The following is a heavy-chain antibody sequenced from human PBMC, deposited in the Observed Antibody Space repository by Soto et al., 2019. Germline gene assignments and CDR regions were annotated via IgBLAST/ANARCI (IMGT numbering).Heavy chain of an antibody. CDR3: AAVASSSWYWWFDP. D-gene: IGHD6-13*01. CDR1: GFTFTSFA. Sequence: SVQVSCKASGFTFTSFAMQWVRQARGQRLEWIGWIVVGSGNTNYAQKFQERVTITRDMSTSTAYMELSSLRSEDTAVYYCAAVASSSWYWWFDPWG. J-gene: IGHJ5*02. V-gene: IGHV1-58*02. CDR2: IVVGSGNT.